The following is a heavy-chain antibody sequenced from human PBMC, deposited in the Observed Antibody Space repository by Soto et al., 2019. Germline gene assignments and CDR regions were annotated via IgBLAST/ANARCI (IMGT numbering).Heavy chain of an antibody. J-gene: IGHJ4*02. D-gene: IGHD3-16*01. Sequence: GSLRLSFAASGFSLSPYWMHWVRQVPGRGLEWVARLSSDGFGAAYADSVKGRFFISRDIARNTLSLQMNSLRADDTAVYYCARDLGGPHXWGRGTSVTVSX. CDR1: GFSLSPYW. V-gene: IGHV3-74*03. CDR2: LSSDGFGA. CDR3: ARDLGGPHX.